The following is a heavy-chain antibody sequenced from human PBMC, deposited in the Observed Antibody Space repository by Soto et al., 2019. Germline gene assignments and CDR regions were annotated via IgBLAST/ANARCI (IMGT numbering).Heavy chain of an antibody. CDR1: GFTFSNAW. J-gene: IGHJ6*02. D-gene: IGHD2-15*01. CDR3: TTAAACSGGSCDFWRYGMDV. Sequence: GGSLRLSCAASGFTFSNAWMNWVRQAPGKGLEWVGRIKSKTDGGTKDYAAPAKGRFTIARDDSKNTLYMEMNSLKTEVTAVYYGTTAAACSGGSCDFWRYGMDVWGQGTTVTVSS. CDR2: IKSKTDGGTK. V-gene: IGHV3-15*07.